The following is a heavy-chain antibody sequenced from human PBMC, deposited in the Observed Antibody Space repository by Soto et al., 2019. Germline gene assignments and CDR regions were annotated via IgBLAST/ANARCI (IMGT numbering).Heavy chain of an antibody. V-gene: IGHV3-23*01. D-gene: IGHD6-6*01. CDR1: GFTFRNYA. J-gene: IGHJ4*02. CDR3: AKDIYSSSSGQDY. CDR2: ISGDADST. Sequence: PGGSLRLSCAASGFTFRNYAMTWVRQAPGKGLEWVSAISGDADSTDYADSVKGRFTISRDNAKNSLYLQMNSLRADDTAIYFCAKDIYSSSSGQDYWGQGTPVTVSS.